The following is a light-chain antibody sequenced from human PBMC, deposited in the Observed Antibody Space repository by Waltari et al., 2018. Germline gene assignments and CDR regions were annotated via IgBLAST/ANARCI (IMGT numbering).Light chain of an antibody. CDR2: MDT. CDR3: QSSDRSGSFLL. V-gene: IGLV3-25*03. J-gene: IGLJ3*02. CDR1: SFPKQY. Sequence: SYELTQPPSVFVSPGQTARITCSGDSFPKQYSYWYRQKSGQAPEFVTYMDTKKACGVPDRFSGSLSGTTATVTISGVQADDEADYYGQSSDRSGSFLLFGGGTKLTVL.